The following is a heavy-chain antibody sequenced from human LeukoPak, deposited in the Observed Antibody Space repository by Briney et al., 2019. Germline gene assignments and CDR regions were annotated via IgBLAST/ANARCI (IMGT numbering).Heavy chain of an antibody. D-gene: IGHD4-23*01. Sequence: SETLSLTCTVSGGSVSSGSYYWSWIRQPPGKGLEWIGYIYYSGSTYYNPSLKSRVTISVDTSKNQFSLKLSSVTAADTAVYYCARDYPYLSGNSASLLDYWGQGTLVTVSS. V-gene: IGHV4-30-4*08. CDR3: ARDYPYLSGNSASLLDY. J-gene: IGHJ4*02. CDR2: IYYSGST. CDR1: GGSVSSGSYY.